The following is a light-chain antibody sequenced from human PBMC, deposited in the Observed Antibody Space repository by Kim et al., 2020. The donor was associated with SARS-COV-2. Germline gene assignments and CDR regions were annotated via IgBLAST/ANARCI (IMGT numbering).Light chain of an antibody. V-gene: IGKV1-12*01. CDR1: QDIGSY. CDR3: QQYDSFPIS. CDR2: AAS. Sequence: DIQMTQSPSSVSASVGDRVTITCRASQDIGSYLAWYQQKPGKAPNLLIYAASCLLPGVPSRFSGSGSGTDFTLTISSLQPEDFATYYCQQYDSFPISSGQGTRLLIK. J-gene: IGKJ5*01.